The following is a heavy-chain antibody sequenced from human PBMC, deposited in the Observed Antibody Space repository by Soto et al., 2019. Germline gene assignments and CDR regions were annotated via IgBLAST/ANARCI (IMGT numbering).Heavy chain of an antibody. J-gene: IGHJ4*02. CDR3: ARSDDL. CDR2: ISYSGST. V-gene: IGHV4-59*12. Sequence: SETLSLTCTVSSDSISSYYWSWIRQPPGKRLEWIGYISYSGSTDYNPSLKSRVTISGDTSKNQFSLKVSSVTAADTAVYYCARSDDLWGPGTLVTVSS. CDR1: SDSISSYY.